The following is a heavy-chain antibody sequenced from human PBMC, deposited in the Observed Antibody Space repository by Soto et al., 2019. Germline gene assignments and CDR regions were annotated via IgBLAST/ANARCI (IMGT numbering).Heavy chain of an antibody. CDR2: IWYDGSNK. CDR3: ARDPIYYYDSSGYYYPREAGQDYYGMDV. D-gene: IGHD3-22*01. V-gene: IGHV3-33*08. J-gene: IGHJ6*02. CDR1: LFTFSRYW. Sequence: GGSLRLSCEASLFTFSRYWMTWVRLAPGKGLEWVAVIWYDGSNKYYADSVKGRFTISRDNSKNTLYLQMNSLRAEDTAVYYCARDPIYYYDSSGYYYPREAGQDYYGMDVWGQGTTVTVSS.